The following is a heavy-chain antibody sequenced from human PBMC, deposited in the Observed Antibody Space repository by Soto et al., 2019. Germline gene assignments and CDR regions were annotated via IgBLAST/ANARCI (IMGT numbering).Heavy chain of an antibody. CDR2: IYWDDDK. V-gene: IGHV2-5*02. Sequence: QITLKESGPTLVKPTQTLTLTCTFSGFSLSTSGVGVGWIRQPPGKALEWLALIYWDDDKRYSPSLKSRLTIPMDTSKNPVVLTMTNMDPVDTATYYCAHIPPYYYDSSGYYGRPPYNWFDPWGQGTLVTVSS. J-gene: IGHJ5*02. D-gene: IGHD3-22*01. CDR3: AHIPPYYYDSSGYYGRPPYNWFDP. CDR1: GFSLSTSGVG.